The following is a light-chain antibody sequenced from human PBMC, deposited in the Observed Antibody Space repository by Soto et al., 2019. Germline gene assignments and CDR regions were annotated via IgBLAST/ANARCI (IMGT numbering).Light chain of an antibody. V-gene: IGKV1-5*03. CDR2: KAS. CDR1: QTISSW. J-gene: IGKJ1*01. Sequence: DIQMTQSPSTLSASVGDRVTITCRASQTISSWLAWYQQQPGKAPKPLIYKASTLKSGVPSRFSGSGSGTEFTLTISSLQTDDFATYYCQHYNSYSEAFGQGTKVDI. CDR3: QHYNSYSEA.